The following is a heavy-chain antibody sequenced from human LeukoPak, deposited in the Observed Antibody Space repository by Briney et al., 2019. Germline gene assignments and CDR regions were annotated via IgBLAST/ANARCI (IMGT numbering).Heavy chain of an antibody. D-gene: IGHD3-10*01. CDR3: ARGAGALLH. CDR2: TYYRSKWYS. V-gene: IGHV6-1*01. CDR1: GDSVSSNSAA. Sequence: SQTLSLTCVISGDSVSSNSAAWHWIRQSPSRGLEWLGRTYYRSKWYSYSAVSVKSRIIINPDTSKNQFSLQLNSVTPEDTAVYYCARGAGALLHWGQGILVTVSS. J-gene: IGHJ4*02.